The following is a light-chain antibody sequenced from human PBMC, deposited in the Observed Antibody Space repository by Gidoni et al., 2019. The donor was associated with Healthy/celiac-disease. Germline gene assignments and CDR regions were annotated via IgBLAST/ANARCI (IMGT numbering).Light chain of an antibody. CDR2: DAS. CDR1: QDISNY. Sequence: DLQMTQSPSSLSASVGDRVTITCQASQDISNYLNWYQQKPGKAPKLLIYDASNLETGVPSRFSGSGSGTDFTFTISSLQPEDIATYYCQQYDNLWTFGQGTKLEIK. CDR3: QQYDNLWT. V-gene: IGKV1-33*01. J-gene: IGKJ2*01.